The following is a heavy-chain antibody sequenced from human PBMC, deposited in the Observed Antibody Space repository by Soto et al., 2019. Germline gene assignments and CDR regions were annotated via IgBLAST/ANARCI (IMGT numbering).Heavy chain of an antibody. CDR2: IYHSGST. V-gene: IGHV4-30-2*01. CDR1: GGSISSGGYS. CDR3: ARAAAGGYSGYEVFDY. J-gene: IGHJ4*02. D-gene: IGHD5-12*01. Sequence: LSLTCAVSGGSISSGGYSWSWIRQPPGKGLEWIGYIYHSGSTYYNPSLKSRVTISVDRSKNQFSLKLSSVTAADTAVYYCARAAAGGYSGYEVFDYWGQGTLVTVSS.